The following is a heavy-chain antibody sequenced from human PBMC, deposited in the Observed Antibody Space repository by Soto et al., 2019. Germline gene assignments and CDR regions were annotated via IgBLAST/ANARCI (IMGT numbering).Heavy chain of an antibody. CDR1: GCTFGGAW. Sequence: LKTSYRAVGCTFGGAWMGWVRQMPGKGLEWIGIIKPGTPHIRYSPSVRGHVTISADEGLSSAYLQSYSLKASYTGMYYCARRISHICDFWGQGTLVTVSS. CDR3: ARRISHICDF. CDR2: IKPGTPHI. D-gene: IGHD3-3*02. J-gene: IGHJ4*01. V-gene: IGHV5-51*01.